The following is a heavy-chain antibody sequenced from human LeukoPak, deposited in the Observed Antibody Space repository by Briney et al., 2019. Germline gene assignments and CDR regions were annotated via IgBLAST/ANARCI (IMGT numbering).Heavy chain of an antibody. J-gene: IGHJ4*02. V-gene: IGHV1-69*04. CDR2: IIPILGIA. Sequence: ASVKVSCKASGGTFSSYAISWVRQAPGQGLEWMGRIIPILGIANYAQKFQGRVTITADKSTSTAYMELSSLRSEDTAVYYCARVPPLVRGVMAEGRDYWGQGTLVTVSS. CDR1: GGTFSSYA. D-gene: IGHD3-10*01. CDR3: ARVPPLVRGVMAEGRDY.